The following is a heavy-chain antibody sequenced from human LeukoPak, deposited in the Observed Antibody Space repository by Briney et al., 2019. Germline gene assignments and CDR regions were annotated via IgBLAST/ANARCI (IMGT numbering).Heavy chain of an antibody. J-gene: IGHJ4*02. V-gene: IGHV4-4*07. CDR3: ARSSSGSFWGVGSGGFFDY. D-gene: IGHD1-26*01. Sequence: SEALSLTCTVSGGSISSYYWSWIRQPAGKGLEWIGRIYTSGSTNYNPSLKSRVTISVDTSKNQFSLKLSSVTAADTAVYYCARSSSGSFWGVGSGGFFDYWGQGTLVTVSS. CDR2: IYTSGST. CDR1: GGSISSYY.